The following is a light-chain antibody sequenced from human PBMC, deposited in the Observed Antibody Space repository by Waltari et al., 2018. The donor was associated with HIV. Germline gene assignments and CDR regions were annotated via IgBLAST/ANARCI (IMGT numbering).Light chain of an antibody. V-gene: IGLV1-51*01. CDR2: DND. CDR1: RSNIVSNY. Sequence: QSVLTQPPSVSAALGQKVTISCSATRSNIVSNYVSWYQHFPGTAPKLIIYDNDKRPSGIPDRFSGAKSGTSATLGITGLLTGDEANYYCGTWDSSLRTEVFGGGTKLTVL. CDR3: GTWDSSLRTEV. J-gene: IGLJ3*02.